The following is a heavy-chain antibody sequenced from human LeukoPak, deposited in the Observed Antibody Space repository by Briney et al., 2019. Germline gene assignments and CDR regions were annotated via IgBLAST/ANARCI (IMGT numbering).Heavy chain of an antibody. V-gene: IGHV3-23*01. CDR3: AKRVRYSSSWYHFED. D-gene: IGHD6-13*01. CDR1: GFTFSSYA. Sequence: GGSLRLSCAASGFTFSSYAMTWVRQAPAKGLEWVSAISGSGGSTYYADSVKGRFTISRDNSKNTLYLQMNSLRAEDTAVYYCAKRVRYSSSWYHFEDWGQGTLVTVSS. CDR2: ISGSGGST. J-gene: IGHJ4*02.